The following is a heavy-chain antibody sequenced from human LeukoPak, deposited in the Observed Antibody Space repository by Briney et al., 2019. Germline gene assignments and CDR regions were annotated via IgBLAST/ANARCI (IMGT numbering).Heavy chain of an antibody. V-gene: IGHV3-21*01. D-gene: IGHD6-13*01. CDR2: ISSSSSYI. CDR1: GVTLSSFS. CDR3: ARAGCSSSCPLRNNWFDP. J-gene: IGHJ5*02. Sequence: PGGSLRLSCAASGVTLSSFSMSWVRQAPGKGLEWVSSISSSSSYIYYADSVKGRFTISRDNAKNSLYLQMNRLRAEDTAVYYCARAGCSSSCPLRNNWFDPWGQGTLVTVSS.